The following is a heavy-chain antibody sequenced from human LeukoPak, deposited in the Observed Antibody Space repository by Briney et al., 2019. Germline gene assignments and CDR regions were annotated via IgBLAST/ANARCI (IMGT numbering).Heavy chain of an antibody. V-gene: IGHV4-39*07. CDR3: ARSTYCSGGSCSHNCFDP. CDR2: IYYSGST. Sequence: SETLSLTCTVSGGSISSSSYYWGWVRQPPGRGLEWIGSIYYSGSTYYNPSLKSRVTISVDTSKNQFSLKLSSLTAADTAVYYCARSTYCSGGSCSHNCFDPWGQGTLVTVSS. D-gene: IGHD2-15*01. J-gene: IGHJ5*02. CDR1: GGSISSSSYY.